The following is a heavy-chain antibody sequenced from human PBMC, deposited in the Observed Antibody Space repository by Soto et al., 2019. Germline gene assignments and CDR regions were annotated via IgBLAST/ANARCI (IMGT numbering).Heavy chain of an antibody. D-gene: IGHD6-19*01. CDR1: GFMFDSFA. Sequence: EGQVLESGGGLVQPGGSLRLYCVGSGFMFDSFAINLVRQAPWKGLEWVAYINGGSDSIYYAESVKGRFTISRDNARNSLSLQMNSLSDEDTAVYYCAKSGDSAGWGIDFWGQGTLVTVSS. J-gene: IGHJ4*02. CDR2: INGGSDSI. V-gene: IGHV3-48*02. CDR3: AKSGDSAGWGIDF.